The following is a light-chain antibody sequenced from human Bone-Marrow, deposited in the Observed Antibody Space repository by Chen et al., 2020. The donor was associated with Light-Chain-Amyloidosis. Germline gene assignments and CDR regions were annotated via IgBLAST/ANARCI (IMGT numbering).Light chain of an antibody. J-gene: IGKJ1*01. Sequence: ILLTPSPGPLSLSPGERAPLSCRTSQAISASYLAWYQHKPGQAPRLLMYAASTRATGIPDRFSGSGSGTDFTLSISRLEPEDFAVYYCQHCGHSPKTFGQGTKVEIK. CDR3: QHCGHSPKT. V-gene: IGKV3-20*01. CDR1: QAISASY. CDR2: AAS.